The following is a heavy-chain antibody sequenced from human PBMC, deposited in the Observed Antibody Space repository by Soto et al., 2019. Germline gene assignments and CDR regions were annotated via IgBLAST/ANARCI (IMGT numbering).Heavy chain of an antibody. CDR3: AKEAYSGPIDY. D-gene: IGHD2-15*01. V-gene: IGHV3-9*01. CDR2: ISWNSGTI. Sequence: SLRLSCAASGFTFDDYAMHWVRQAPGKGLEWVSGISWNSGTIGYADSVKGRFTISRDNAKNSLYLQMNSLRAEDTALYYCAKEAYSGPIDYWGQGTLVTVSS. CDR1: GFTFDDYA. J-gene: IGHJ4*02.